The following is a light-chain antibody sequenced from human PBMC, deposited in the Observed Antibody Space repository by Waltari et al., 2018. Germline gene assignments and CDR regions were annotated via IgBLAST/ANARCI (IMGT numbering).Light chain of an antibody. CDR2: DVS. V-gene: IGLV2-14*03. CDR3: SSYTSSSTTYV. Sequence: QSALTQPASVSGSPGQSITISCTGTSSDVGGYNYVSWYQQHPGKAPKLMIYDVSNRPSGGSNRFSCSKSGNTASLTISGLQAEDEADYYCSSYTSSSTTYVFGTGTKVTVL. J-gene: IGLJ1*01. CDR1: SSDVGGYNY.